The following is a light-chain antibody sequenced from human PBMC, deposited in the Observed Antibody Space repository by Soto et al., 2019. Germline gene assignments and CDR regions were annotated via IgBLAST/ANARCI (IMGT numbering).Light chain of an antibody. V-gene: IGLV1-47*01. CDR2: RNN. J-gene: IGLJ1*01. Sequence: QSVLTQPPSASGTPGQRVTISCSGGNSNIGTNCVYWYQHLPGATPKLLIYRNNHGPSGVPDRFSASKSGTSASLAINGLRSEDEANYYCAGWDDSLHGLVFGTGTKVTVL. CDR3: AGWDDSLHGLV. CDR1: NSNIGTNC.